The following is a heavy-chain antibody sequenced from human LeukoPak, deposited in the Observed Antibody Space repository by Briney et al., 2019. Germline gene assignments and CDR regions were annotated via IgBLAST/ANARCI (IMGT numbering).Heavy chain of an antibody. D-gene: IGHD1-26*01. CDR3: ARDEGGSYLGAFDI. J-gene: IGHJ3*02. Sequence: SETLSLTCTVSGGSISSYYWSWIRQPPGKGLEWIGYIYYSGSTNYNPSLKSRVTISVDTSKSQFSLKLSSVTAADTAVYYCARDEGGSYLGAFDIWGQGTMVTVSS. CDR2: IYYSGST. CDR1: GGSISSYY. V-gene: IGHV4-59*01.